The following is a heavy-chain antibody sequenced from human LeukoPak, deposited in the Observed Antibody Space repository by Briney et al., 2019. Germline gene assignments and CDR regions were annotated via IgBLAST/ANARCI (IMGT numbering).Heavy chain of an antibody. Sequence: ASVKVSCKASGYTFTSYGISWVRQAPGLGLEWMGWISAYNGNTNYAQKLQGRVTMTTDTSTSTAYMELRSLRSDDTAVYYCARDEINMVRGVFPGYWGQGTLVTVSS. V-gene: IGHV1-18*01. CDR1: GYTFTSYG. CDR2: ISAYNGNT. D-gene: IGHD3-10*01. J-gene: IGHJ4*02. CDR3: ARDEINMVRGVFPGY.